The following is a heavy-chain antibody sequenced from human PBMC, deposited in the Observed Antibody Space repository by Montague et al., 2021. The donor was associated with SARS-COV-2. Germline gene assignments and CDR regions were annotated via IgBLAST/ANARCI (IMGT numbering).Heavy chain of an antibody. D-gene: IGHD5-18*01. CDR3: ARHVDSYGPYYFDY. CDR1: GGSFSGYY. V-gene: IGHV4-34*01. Sequence: SETLSLTCAVYGGSFSGYYWSWVRQPPGKGLEWIGSIYYSGSTYYNPFLKSRVTISVDTSKNQFSLKLSSVTAADTAVYYCARHVDSYGPYYFDYWGQGTLVTVSS. CDR2: IYYSGST. J-gene: IGHJ4*02.